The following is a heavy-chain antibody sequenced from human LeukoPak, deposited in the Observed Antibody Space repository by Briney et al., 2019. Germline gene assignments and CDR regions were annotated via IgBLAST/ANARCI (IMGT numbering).Heavy chain of an antibody. CDR2: IKQDGSEK. Sequence: GGSLRLSCAASGFTFSSYAMSWVRQAPGKGLEWVANIKQDGSEKYYVDSVKGRFTISRDNAKNSLYLQMNSLRAEDTAVYYCARDSDQLLYPVYYYYYMDVWGKGTTVTVS. V-gene: IGHV3-7*01. J-gene: IGHJ6*03. CDR1: GFTFSSYA. CDR3: ARDSDQLLYPVYYYYYMDV. D-gene: IGHD2-2*02.